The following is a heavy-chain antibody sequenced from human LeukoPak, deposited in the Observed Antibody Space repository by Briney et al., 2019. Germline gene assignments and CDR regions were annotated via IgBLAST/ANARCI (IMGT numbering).Heavy chain of an antibody. J-gene: IGHJ6*03. CDR1: GFTFSSYS. CDR3: ARTGALNWNYYYYYYMDV. D-gene: IGHD1-1*01. CDR2: ISSSSRYI. V-gene: IGHV3-21*01. Sequence: PGGSLRLSCAASGFTFSSYSMNWVRQAPGKGLEWVSSISSSSRYIYYADSVKGRFTISRDNAKNSLYLQMNSLRAEDTAVYYCARTGALNWNYYYYYYMDVWGKGTTVTVSS.